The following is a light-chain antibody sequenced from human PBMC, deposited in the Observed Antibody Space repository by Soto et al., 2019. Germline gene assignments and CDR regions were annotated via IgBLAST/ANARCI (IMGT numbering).Light chain of an antibody. V-gene: IGLV1-47*01. CDR2: RNN. Sequence: QSVLTQPPSASGTPGQRVTISCSGSSSNIGSNYVYWYQQLPGTAPKLLIYRNNLRPSGVPDRFSGSKSGTSASLAISGLRYEDEADYYCAALDDSLSGHVVFGGGTNLTVL. J-gene: IGLJ2*01. CDR1: SSNIGSNY. CDR3: AALDDSLSGHVV.